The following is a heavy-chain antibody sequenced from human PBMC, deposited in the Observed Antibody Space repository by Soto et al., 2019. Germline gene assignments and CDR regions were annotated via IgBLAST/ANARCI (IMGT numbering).Heavy chain of an antibody. J-gene: IGHJ5*02. CDR1: GFSLSTSGVG. CDR2: IYWDDDK. Sequence: QITLKESGPTLVKPTQTLTLTCTFSGFSLSTSGVGVGWFRQPPGKALEWLALIYWDDDKRYSPSLKSRLTITKDTTKNQVVLTMTDMDPVDTATYYCAHRRDIRDFAKYNWFDPWGQGTQVTVSS. V-gene: IGHV2-5*02. CDR3: AHRRDIRDFAKYNWFDP. D-gene: IGHD3-3*01.